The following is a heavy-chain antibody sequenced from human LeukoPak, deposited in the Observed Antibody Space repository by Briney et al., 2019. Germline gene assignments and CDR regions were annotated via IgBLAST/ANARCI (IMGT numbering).Heavy chain of an antibody. CDR1: GFTYSSNW. CDR3: ARVNEAVAGTDY. D-gene: IGHD6-19*01. Sequence: GGSLRLSCAASGFTYSSNWMHWVRQAPGKGLVWVSRVSGDGSITYYADSVKDRFTISRDNAKNSLYLQMNSLRAEDTAVYYCARVNEAVAGTDYWGQGTLVTVSS. CDR2: VSGDGSIT. V-gene: IGHV3-74*01. J-gene: IGHJ4*02.